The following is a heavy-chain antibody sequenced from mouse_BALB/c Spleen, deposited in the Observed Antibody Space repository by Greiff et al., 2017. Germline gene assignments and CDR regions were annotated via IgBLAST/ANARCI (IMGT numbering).Heavy chain of an antibody. V-gene: IGHV5-6-4*01. D-gene: IGHD2-1*01. CDR1: GFTFSSYT. Sequence: EVHLVESGGGLVKPGGSLKLSCAASGFTFSSYTMSWVRQTPEKRLEWVATISSGGSYTYYPDSVKGRFTISRDNAKNTLYLQMSSLKSEDTAMYYCTRALYGNYVFDVWGAGTTVTVSS. J-gene: IGHJ1*01. CDR3: TRALYGNYVFDV. CDR2: ISSGGSYT.